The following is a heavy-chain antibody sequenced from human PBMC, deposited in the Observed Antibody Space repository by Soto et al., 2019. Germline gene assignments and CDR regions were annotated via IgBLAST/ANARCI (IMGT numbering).Heavy chain of an antibody. J-gene: IGHJ6*03. Sequence: PSETLSLTCAVYGGSFSGYYWSWIRQPPGKGLEWIGEINHSGSTNYNPSLNSRVTISVDTSKNQFSLKLSSVTAADTAVYYCARHRTGTRYANYYYMDVWGKGTTVTVSS. CDR3: ARHRTGTRYANYYYMDV. V-gene: IGHV4-34*01. CDR2: INHSGST. D-gene: IGHD1-7*01. CDR1: GGSFSGYY.